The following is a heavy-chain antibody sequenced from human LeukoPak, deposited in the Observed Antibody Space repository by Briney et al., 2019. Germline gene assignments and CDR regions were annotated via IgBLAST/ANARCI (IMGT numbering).Heavy chain of an antibody. V-gene: IGHV3-23*01. CDR3: ARGEDTAMRFDWFNP. D-gene: IGHD5-18*01. J-gene: IGHJ5*02. CDR2: ISGSGGST. CDR1: GFTFRSYA. Sequence: GGSLRLSCAASGFTFRSYAMSWVRQAPGKGLEWVSAISGSGGSTYYADSVKGRFTISRDNSKNTLYLQMNSLRAEDTAVYYCARGEDTAMRFDWFNPWGQGTLVTVSS.